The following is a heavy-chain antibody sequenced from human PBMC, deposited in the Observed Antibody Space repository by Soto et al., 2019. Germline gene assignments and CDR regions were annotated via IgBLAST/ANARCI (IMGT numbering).Heavy chain of an antibody. V-gene: IGHV3-30*03. D-gene: IGHD3-16*01. J-gene: IGHJ4*02. Sequence: PGGSLRLSCAASGFTFSSYGMHWVRQAPGKGLEWVAVISYDGSNKYYADSVKGRFTISRDNSKNTLYLQMNSLRAEDTAVYYCATRRGPGGDGVDYWGQGTLVTVSS. CDR3: ATRRGPGGDGVDY. CDR1: GFTFSSYG. CDR2: ISYDGSNK.